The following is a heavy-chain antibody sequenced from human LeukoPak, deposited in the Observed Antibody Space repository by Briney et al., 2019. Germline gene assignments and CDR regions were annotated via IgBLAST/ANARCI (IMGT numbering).Heavy chain of an antibody. CDR3: ARRPRGGATRYYFDY. V-gene: IGHV4-39*07. CDR2: INHSGST. J-gene: IGHJ4*02. D-gene: IGHD1-26*01. Sequence: SETLSLTCTVSGGSISSGSYYWSWIRQPPGKGLEWIGEINHSGSTNYNPSLKSRVTISVDTSKNQFSLKLSSVTAADTAVYYCARRPRGGATRYYFDYWGQGTLVTVSS. CDR1: GGSISSGSYY.